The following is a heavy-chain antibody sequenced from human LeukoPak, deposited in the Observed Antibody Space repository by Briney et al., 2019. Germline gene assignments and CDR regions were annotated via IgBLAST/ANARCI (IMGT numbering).Heavy chain of an antibody. J-gene: IGHJ4*02. CDR1: GFTFSSYA. Sequence: GGSLRLSCAASGFTFSSYAMHWVRQAPGKGLEWVAVISYDGSNKYYADSVKGRFTISRDNSKNTLYLQMNSLRAEDTAVYYCAREGARLVVTQLYYFDYWGQGTLVTVSS. CDR3: AREGARLVVTQLYYFDY. V-gene: IGHV3-30-3*01. D-gene: IGHD3-22*01. CDR2: ISYDGSNK.